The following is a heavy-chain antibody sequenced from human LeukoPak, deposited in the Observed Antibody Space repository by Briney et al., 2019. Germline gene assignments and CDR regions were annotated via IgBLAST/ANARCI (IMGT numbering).Heavy chain of an antibody. J-gene: IGHJ4*02. V-gene: IGHV3-23*01. CDR2: ISGSGGST. CDR3: AREEPGSGLWFGEG. D-gene: IGHD3-10*01. Sequence: GGSLRLSCAASGFTFSSYGMSWVRQAPGKGLEWVSAISGSGGSTYYADSVKGRFTISRDNSKNTLYLQMNSLRAEDTAVYYCAREEPGSGLWFGEGGGQGTLVTVSS. CDR1: GFTFSSYG.